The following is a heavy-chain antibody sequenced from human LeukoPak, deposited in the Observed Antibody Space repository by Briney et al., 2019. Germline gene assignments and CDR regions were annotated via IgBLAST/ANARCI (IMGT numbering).Heavy chain of an antibody. V-gene: IGHV4-38-2*02. CDR1: GYSISSGYY. Sequence: SETLSLTCTVSGYSISSGYYWGWIRQPPGKGLEWIGSIYHSGSTYYNPSLKSRVTISVDTSKNQFSLKLSSVTAADTAVYYCASIRAAFDYWGQGALVTVSS. CDR2: IYHSGST. J-gene: IGHJ4*02. CDR3: ASIRAAFDY.